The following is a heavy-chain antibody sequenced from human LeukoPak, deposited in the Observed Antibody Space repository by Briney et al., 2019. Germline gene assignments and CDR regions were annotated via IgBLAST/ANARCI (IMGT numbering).Heavy chain of an antibody. Sequence: SQTLSLTCTVSGGSISSGSYYWSWIRQPPGKGLEWIGYIYYSGSTYYNPSLKSRVTISVDTSKNQFSLKLSSVTAADTAVYYCASRYYDFWSGYYGTIDYWGQGTLVTVSS. CDR2: IYYSGST. CDR3: ASRYYDFWSGYYGTIDY. J-gene: IGHJ4*02. CDR1: GGSISSGSYY. V-gene: IGHV4-30-4*08. D-gene: IGHD3-3*01.